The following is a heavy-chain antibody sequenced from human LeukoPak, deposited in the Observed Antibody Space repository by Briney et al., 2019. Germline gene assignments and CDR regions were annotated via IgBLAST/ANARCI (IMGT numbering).Heavy chain of an antibody. CDR1: GFIFTDYW. V-gene: IGHV3-7*01. J-gene: IGHJ4*02. Sequence: PGGSLRLSCAASGFIFTDYWMNWVRQAPGQGLEWVANINQDGSGKYYVDSLEGRFTISRDNAKNSLYLQMNSLRAEDTAVYYCARDGMILTAYYADYWGQGTLVTVSS. CDR2: INQDGSGK. CDR3: ARDGMILTAYYADY. D-gene: IGHD3-9*01.